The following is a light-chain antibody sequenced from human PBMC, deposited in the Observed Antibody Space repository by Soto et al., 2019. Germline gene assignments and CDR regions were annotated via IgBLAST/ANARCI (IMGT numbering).Light chain of an antibody. CDR2: GAS. J-gene: IGKJ2*01. CDR3: QQYGDSPYT. V-gene: IGKV3-20*01. Sequence: EIVLTQSPATLSLSAGERAALSCGASQSVNNNFLAWYQQIPGQAPRLLIYGASSRASGIPARFSGSGSGTDFTLTISRLEPEDFAVYSCQQYGDSPYTFGQGTKLQIK. CDR1: QSVNNNF.